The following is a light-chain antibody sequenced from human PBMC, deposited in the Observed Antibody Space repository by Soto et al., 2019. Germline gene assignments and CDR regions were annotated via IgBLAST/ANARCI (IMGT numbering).Light chain of an antibody. CDR3: QQLYSYPLT. V-gene: IGKV1-5*03. CDR2: KAY. Sequence: DIQMTHSPSTLSASVGDRVTITCRASQSISSWLAWYQQKPGKAPKLLIYKAYSLESGVHSRFSGSGSGTDFTLTISSLQPEDFATYYCQQLYSYPLTFGGGTKVDIK. CDR1: QSISSW. J-gene: IGKJ4*01.